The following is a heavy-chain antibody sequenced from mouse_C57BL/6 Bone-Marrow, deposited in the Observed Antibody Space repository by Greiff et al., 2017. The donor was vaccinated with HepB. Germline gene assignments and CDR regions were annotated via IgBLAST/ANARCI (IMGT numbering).Heavy chain of an antibody. V-gene: IGHV5-6*01. CDR3: ARHYYGRSWFAY. CDR2: ISSGGSYT. D-gene: IGHD1-1*01. CDR1: GFTFSSYG. Sequence: EVQGVESGGDLVKPGGSLKLSCAASGFTFSSYGMSWVRQTPDKRLEWVATISSGGSYTYYPDSVKGRFTISRDNAKNTLYLQMSSLKSEDTAMYYCARHYYGRSWFAYWGQGTLVTVSA. J-gene: IGHJ3*01.